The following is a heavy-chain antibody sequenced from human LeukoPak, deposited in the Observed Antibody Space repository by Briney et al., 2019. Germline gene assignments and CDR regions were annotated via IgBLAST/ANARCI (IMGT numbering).Heavy chain of an antibody. J-gene: IGHJ4*02. CDR2: IYYSGST. Sequence: SETLSLTCTVSGGSISSSSYYWGWIRQPPGKGLEWIGSIYYSGSTYYNPSLKSRVTISVDTSKNRFSLKLSSVTAADTAVYYCARRTWRYCSGGSCYSGVFDYWGQGTLVTVSS. D-gene: IGHD2-15*01. CDR3: ARRTWRYCSGGSCYSGVFDY. CDR1: GGSISSSSYY. V-gene: IGHV4-39*01.